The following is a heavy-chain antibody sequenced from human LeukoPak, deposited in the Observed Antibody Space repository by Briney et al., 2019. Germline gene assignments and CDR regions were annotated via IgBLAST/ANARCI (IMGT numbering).Heavy chain of an antibody. CDR2: IKQDGSEK. V-gene: IGHV3-7*01. Sequence: GGSLRLSCAPSGFTFSSYWMSWVRQAPGKGLEWVANIKQDGSEKYYVDSVKGRFTISRDNAKNSLYLQMNSLRAEDTAVYYCARMAVAGLFDYWGQGTLVTVSS. CDR3: ARMAVAGLFDY. J-gene: IGHJ4*02. CDR1: GFTFSSYW. D-gene: IGHD6-19*01.